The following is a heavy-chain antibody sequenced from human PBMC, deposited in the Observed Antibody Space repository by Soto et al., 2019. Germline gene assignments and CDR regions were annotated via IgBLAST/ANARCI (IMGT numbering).Heavy chain of an antibody. J-gene: IGHJ6*02. D-gene: IGHD3-3*01. Sequence: GXSXKVSFTASGYTXTSYDINWVRQATGQGLEWRGWMNPNSGNTGYAQKFQVRVTMTRNTSISTAYMELSSLRSEDTAVYYFARRRGSYYDFWSGPHHYGMDVWGQGTTVTVS. CDR1: GYTXTSYD. CDR3: ARRRGSYYDFWSGPHHYGMDV. V-gene: IGHV1-8*01. CDR2: MNPNSGNT.